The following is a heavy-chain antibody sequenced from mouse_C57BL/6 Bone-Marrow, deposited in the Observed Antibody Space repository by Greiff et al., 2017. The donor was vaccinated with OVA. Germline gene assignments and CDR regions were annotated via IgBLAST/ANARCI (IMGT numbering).Heavy chain of an antibody. CDR2: IYPGDGDT. J-gene: IGHJ1*03. Sequence: QVQLQQSGAELVKPGASVKISCKASGYAFSSYWMNWVKQRPGKGLEWIGQIYPGDGDTNYNVKFKGKATLTADKSSSTAYMQLSSLTSEDSAVYFCVYGSSPYWYFDVWGTGTTVTVSS. CDR1: GYAFSSYW. CDR3: VYGSSPYWYFDV. D-gene: IGHD1-1*01. V-gene: IGHV1-80*01.